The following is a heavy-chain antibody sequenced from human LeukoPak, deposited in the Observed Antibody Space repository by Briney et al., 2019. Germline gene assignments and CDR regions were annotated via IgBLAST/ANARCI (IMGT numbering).Heavy chain of an antibody. CDR2: IYYSGDT. CDR3: ATSRGRGYYFDY. D-gene: IGHD3-16*01. V-gene: IGHV4-59*12. J-gene: IGHJ4*02. CDR1: GASLSGYF. Sequence: SETLSLTCTVSGASLSGYFWSWIRQSPGKGLEWIGYIYYSGDTNYNPSLKSRVTISVDTSKNQFSLKLRSVTAADTAVYYCATSRGRGYYFDYWGQGTLVTVSS.